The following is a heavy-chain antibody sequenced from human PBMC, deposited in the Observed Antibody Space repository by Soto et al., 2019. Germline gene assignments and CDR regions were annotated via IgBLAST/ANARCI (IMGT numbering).Heavy chain of an antibody. V-gene: IGHV5-51*01. CDR3: ARHMVSGQPYYYGMGV. D-gene: IGHD3-3*01. CDR1: GYSFTSYW. J-gene: IGHJ6*02. Sequence: LKISCKGSGYSFTSYWIGWVRQMPGKGLEWMGIIYPGDSDTRYSPSFQGQVTISADKSISTAYLQWSSLKASDTAMYYCARHMVSGQPYYYGMGVWGQGTTVTVSS. CDR2: IYPGDSDT.